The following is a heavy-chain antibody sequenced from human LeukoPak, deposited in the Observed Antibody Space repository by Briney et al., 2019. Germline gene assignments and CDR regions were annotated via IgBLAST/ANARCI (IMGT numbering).Heavy chain of an antibody. J-gene: IGHJ4*02. CDR3: ARTKGTRTSSALDY. D-gene: IGHD2-2*01. Sequence: GVSLQISCKGSGYSFTTYWIAWVRPMPGKGLEWMGIIYPGDSDTRYSPSFQGQVTISADKSITTAYLQWSSLKASDTPIYYCARTKGTRTSSALDYWGQGTLVTVSS. CDR2: IYPGDSDT. V-gene: IGHV5-51*01. CDR1: GYSFTTYW.